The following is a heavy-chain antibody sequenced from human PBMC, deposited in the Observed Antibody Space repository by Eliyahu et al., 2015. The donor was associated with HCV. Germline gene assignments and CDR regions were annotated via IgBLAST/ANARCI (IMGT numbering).Heavy chain of an antibody. CDR1: GFTFSDYW. V-gene: IGHV3-7*01. J-gene: IGHJ4*02. Sequence: EVQLVESGGGLVQPGGSLRLSCAASGFTFSDYWMSWVRQAPGMGLEWVANIKQDGSEKSYVDSVKDRFTISRDNAKNSLYLEMNSLRAEDTAVYYCVRFYDSGGFSHYWGQGTLVTVSS. CDR3: VRFYDSGGFSHY. CDR2: IKQDGSEK. D-gene: IGHD3-22*01.